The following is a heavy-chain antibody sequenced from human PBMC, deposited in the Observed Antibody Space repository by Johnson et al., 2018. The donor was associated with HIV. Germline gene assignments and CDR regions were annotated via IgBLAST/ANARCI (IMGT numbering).Heavy chain of an antibody. CDR2: IFSDNST. CDR3: ATDRGSGFDAFDT. D-gene: IGHD3-3*01. Sequence: VQLVESGGGVIQTGESLTVSCTASGFSVSISYMSWVRQAPGKGLEWVAVIFSDNSTDYADSVKGRFTISRDRSNNTLYLHMNSLRVEDTAAYYCATDRGSGFDAFDTWGHGTMVTVSS. V-gene: IGHV3-53*01. CDR1: GFSVSISY. J-gene: IGHJ3*02.